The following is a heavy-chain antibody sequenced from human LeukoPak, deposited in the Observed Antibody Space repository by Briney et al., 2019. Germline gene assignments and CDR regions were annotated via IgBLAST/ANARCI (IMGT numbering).Heavy chain of an antibody. CDR1: GGSISSSSYY. V-gene: IGHV4-39*07. CDR3: ARVPDIVVVPAAVVRHNWFDP. J-gene: IGHJ5*02. CDR2: IYYSGST. D-gene: IGHD2-2*01. Sequence: SETLSLTCTVSGGSISSSSYYWGWIRQPPGKGLEWIGIIYYSGSTYYNPSLKGRVTISVDTSKNQFSLKLSSVTAADTAVYYCARVPDIVVVPAAVVRHNWFDPWGQGTLVTVSS.